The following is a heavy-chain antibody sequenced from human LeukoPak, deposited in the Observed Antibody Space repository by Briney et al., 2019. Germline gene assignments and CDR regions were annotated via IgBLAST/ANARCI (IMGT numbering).Heavy chain of an antibody. CDR3: VRTPPNWGFDY. CDR1: GYTFTTHD. D-gene: IGHD7-27*01. Sequence: ASVKVSCKASGYTFTTHDINWVRQATGQGLEWLGWMSPNSGDTGYAQKFQGRVTMTSDSSISTAYMELSSLRSEDTAIYYCVRTPPNWGFDYWGQGTLVIVSS. CDR2: MSPNSGDT. J-gene: IGHJ4*02. V-gene: IGHV1-8*01.